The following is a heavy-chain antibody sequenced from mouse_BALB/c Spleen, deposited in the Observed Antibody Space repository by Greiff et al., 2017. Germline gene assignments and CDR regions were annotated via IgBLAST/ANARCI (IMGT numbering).Heavy chain of an antibody. J-gene: IGHJ3*01. V-gene: IGHV1S127*01. D-gene: IGHD1-1*01. CDR3: TRPHYYGSAWFAY. CDR2: IDPSDSYT. Sequence: QVQLQQPGAELVKPGASVKMSCKASGYTFTSYWMHWVKQRPGQGLEWIGTIDPSDSYTSYNQKFKGKATLTVDTSSSTAYMQLSSLTSEDSAVYYCTRPHYYGSAWFAYWGQGTLVTVSA. CDR1: GYTFTSYW.